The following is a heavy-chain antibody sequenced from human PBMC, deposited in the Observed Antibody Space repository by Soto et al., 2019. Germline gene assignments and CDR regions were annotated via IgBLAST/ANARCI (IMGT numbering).Heavy chain of an antibody. CDR2: IYHSGST. CDR1: GGSISSGGYS. Sequence: SETLSLTWAVSGGSISSGGYSWSWIRQPPGKGLEWIGYIYHSGSTYYNPSLKSRVTISVDTSKNQFSLKLSSVTAADTAVYYCARQNHCSGGSCYSSYFDYWGQGTLVTVSS. CDR3: ARQNHCSGGSCYSSYFDY. D-gene: IGHD2-15*01. J-gene: IGHJ4*02. V-gene: IGHV4-30-2*03.